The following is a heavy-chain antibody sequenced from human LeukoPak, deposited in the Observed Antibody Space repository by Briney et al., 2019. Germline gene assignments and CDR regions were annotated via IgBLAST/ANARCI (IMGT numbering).Heavy chain of an antibody. D-gene: IGHD5-18*01. CDR3: ARARWIQLAGFDP. J-gene: IGHJ5*02. CDR1: GGTFSSYA. CDR2: IIPIFGTA. Sequence: SVKVSCKASGGTFSSYAISWVRQAPGQGLEWMGGIIPIFGTANYAQKFQGRVTITTDESTSTAYMELSSLRSEDTAVYYCARARWIQLAGFDPWGQGTLVTVSS. V-gene: IGHV1-69*05.